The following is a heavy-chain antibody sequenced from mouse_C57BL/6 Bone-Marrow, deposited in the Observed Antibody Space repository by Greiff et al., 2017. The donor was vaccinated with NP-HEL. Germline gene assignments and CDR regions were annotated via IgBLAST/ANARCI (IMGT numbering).Heavy chain of an antibody. CDR2: IDPSDSYT. Sequence: QVQLQQPGAELVKPGASVKLSCKASGYTFTSYWMQWVKQRPGQGLEWIGEIDPSDSYTNYNQKFKGKATLTVDTSSSTAYMQLSSLTSEDSAVYYCARWGVLLRYAMDYWGQGTSVTVSS. V-gene: IGHV1-50*01. CDR3: ARWGVLLRYAMDY. J-gene: IGHJ4*01. CDR1: GYTFTSYW. D-gene: IGHD1-1*01.